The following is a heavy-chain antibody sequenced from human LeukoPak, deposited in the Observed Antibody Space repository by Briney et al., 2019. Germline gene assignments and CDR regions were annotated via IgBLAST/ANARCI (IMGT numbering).Heavy chain of an antibody. D-gene: IGHD2-8*02. CDR1: GASVSSGSYY. CDR2: IYYSGST. V-gene: IGHV4-61*03. CDR3: ARAGYSTGWYSNKGNYFNP. Sequence: SETLSLTCNVSGASVSSGSYYWSWIRQPPGKELEWIGYIYYSGSTSYNPSLKSRGTISVDTSKNHFSLKLTSVTAADTAVYYCARAGYSTGWYSNKGNYFNPWGQGTLVTVSS. J-gene: IGHJ5*02.